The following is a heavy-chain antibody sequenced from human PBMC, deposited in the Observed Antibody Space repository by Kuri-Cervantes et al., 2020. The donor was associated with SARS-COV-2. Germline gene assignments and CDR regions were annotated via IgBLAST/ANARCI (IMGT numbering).Heavy chain of an antibody. CDR1: GYTLTDYY. J-gene: IGHJ4*02. CDR3: SRDPGASSSDYFDY. Sequence: ASVKVSCKASGYTLTDYYLHWVRQAPGQGLGWMGWINPNGGTNSAQRLQGRATVTRDTSISKAYMELSRLRSDDTAVYYCSRDPGASSSDYFDYWGQGTLVTVSS. D-gene: IGHD6-6*01. CDR2: INPNGGT. V-gene: IGHV1-2*02.